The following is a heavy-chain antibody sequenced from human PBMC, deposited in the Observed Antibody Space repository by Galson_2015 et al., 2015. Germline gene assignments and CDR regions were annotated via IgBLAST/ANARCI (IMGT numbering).Heavy chain of an antibody. CDR2: IWHDGSNK. Sequence: SLRLSCAASGFIFSNYGMHWVRQAPGKGLEWVAVIWHDGSNKYYADSVKGRFTISRDNSKNTLYLQMNSLRAEDTAVYYCAREGGYCSGGSCYGEYYFDYWGQGTPVTVSS. CDR1: GFIFSNYG. CDR3: AREGGYCSGGSCYGEYYFDY. D-gene: IGHD2-15*01. J-gene: IGHJ4*02. V-gene: IGHV3-33*01.